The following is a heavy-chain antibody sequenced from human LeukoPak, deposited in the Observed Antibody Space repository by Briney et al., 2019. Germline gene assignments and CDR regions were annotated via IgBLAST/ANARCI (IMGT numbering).Heavy chain of an antibody. CDR3: AKFKGHYYYDSSGYCDN. CDR2: ISGSDGST. D-gene: IGHD3-22*01. J-gene: IGHJ4*02. V-gene: IGHV3-23*01. Sequence: GGSLRLSCAASGFTFSTNDMSWVRQAPGKGLEWVSAISGSDGSTYYADSVKGRFTISRDNSENTLHLQMSSLRAEDTAVYYCAKFKGHYYYDSSGYCDNWGQGTLVTVSS. CDR1: GFTFSTND.